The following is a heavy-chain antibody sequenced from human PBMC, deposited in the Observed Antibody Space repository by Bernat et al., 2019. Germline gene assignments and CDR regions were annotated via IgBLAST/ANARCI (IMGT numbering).Heavy chain of an antibody. CDR1: GFTFSSYW. J-gene: IGHJ6*03. CDR3: AKDGQLTPYFYYYMDV. Sequence: EVQLVESGGGVVQPGGSLRLSCAASGFTFSSYWMHWVRQTPGKGLVWVSRINSDGTVTTYADSVKGRFTISRDNAKNTLYLQMYSLRAEDTAVYYCAKDGQLTPYFYYYMDVWGRGTTVTVSS. CDR2: INSDGTVT. D-gene: IGHD3-10*01. V-gene: IGHV3-74*01.